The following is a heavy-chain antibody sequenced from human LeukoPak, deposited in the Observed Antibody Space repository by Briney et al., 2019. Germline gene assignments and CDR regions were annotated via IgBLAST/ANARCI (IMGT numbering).Heavy chain of an antibody. CDR2: ISSSSSTI. CDR3: ARRGAAGTDYYYYMDV. V-gene: IGHV3-48*04. J-gene: IGHJ6*03. D-gene: IGHD6-13*01. Sequence: GGSLRLSCAASGFTFGNSWVHWVRQAPGKGLVWVSYISSSSSTIYYADSVKGRFTISRDNAKNSLYLQMNSLRAEDTAVYYCARRGAAGTDYYYYMDVWGKGTTVTVSS. CDR1: GFTFGNSW.